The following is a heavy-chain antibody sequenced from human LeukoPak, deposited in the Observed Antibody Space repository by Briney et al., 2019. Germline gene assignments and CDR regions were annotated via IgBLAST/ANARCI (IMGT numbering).Heavy chain of an antibody. CDR3: ARKLMGRIYFDY. Sequence: QTGGSLRLSCAASGFTFSSYWMSWVRQAPGKGLESVANIKQDGSEKYYVDSVKGRFTISRDNAKNSLYLQLNSLRAEDTAVYYCARKLMGRIYFDYWGQGTLVTVSS. D-gene: IGHD2-15*01. CDR1: GFTFSSYW. CDR2: IKQDGSEK. V-gene: IGHV3-7*02. J-gene: IGHJ4*02.